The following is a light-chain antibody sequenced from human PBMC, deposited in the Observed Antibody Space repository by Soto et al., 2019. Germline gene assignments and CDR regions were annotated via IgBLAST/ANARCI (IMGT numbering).Light chain of an antibody. CDR3: QQYGSSPVT. Sequence: EIVLTQSPGTLSLSPGERATLSCRASQSVSSSYLSWYQQKPGQAPRLLIYGASSRATGIPDRFSGSGSGTDFTRTISRLEPEDFAVYYWQQYGSSPVTFGQGTKVEIK. CDR1: QSVSSSY. V-gene: IGKV3-20*01. J-gene: IGKJ1*01. CDR2: GAS.